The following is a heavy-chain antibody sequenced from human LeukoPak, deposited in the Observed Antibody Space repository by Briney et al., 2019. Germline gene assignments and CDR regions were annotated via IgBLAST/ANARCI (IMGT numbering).Heavy chain of an antibody. CDR3: ASTYGGSGPPKMAY. Sequence: SETLSLTCTVSGGSISSSSYYWGWIRQPPGKGLEWIGYIYYSGSTNYNPSLKSRVTISVDTSKNQLSLKLSSVTAADTAVYYCASTYGGSGPPKMAYWGQGTRVTAPS. J-gene: IGHJ4*02. CDR1: GGSISSSSYY. V-gene: IGHV4-61*05. D-gene: IGHD6-25*01. CDR2: IYYSGST.